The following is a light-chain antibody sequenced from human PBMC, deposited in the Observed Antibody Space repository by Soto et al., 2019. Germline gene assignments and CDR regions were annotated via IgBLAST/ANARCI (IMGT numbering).Light chain of an antibody. V-gene: IGKV3-11*01. Sequence: EIVLTQAPATLFLSPGERDTLSCRASQSVNIYLAWYQQRPGQAPRLLISDVSIRATGIPARFSGSGSGTDFTLAISSLEPDEFAVYYCQQRSSWPVTFGGGTKVEIK. J-gene: IGKJ4*01. CDR3: QQRSSWPVT. CDR2: DVS. CDR1: QSVNIY.